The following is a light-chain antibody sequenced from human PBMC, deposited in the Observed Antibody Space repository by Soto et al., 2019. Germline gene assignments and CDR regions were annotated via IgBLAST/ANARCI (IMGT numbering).Light chain of an antibody. CDR1: STDVGGYNY. CDR3: SSYSSSSSLVV. V-gene: IGLV2-14*01. J-gene: IGLJ2*01. Sequence: QSALTQPASVSGSPGQSITISGTGTSTDVGGYNYVSWYQQHPGKAPKLMIYDVSNRPSGVPNRFSGSKSDNTASLTISGLQAEDEADYYCSSYSSSSSLVVFGGGTKLTVL. CDR2: DVS.